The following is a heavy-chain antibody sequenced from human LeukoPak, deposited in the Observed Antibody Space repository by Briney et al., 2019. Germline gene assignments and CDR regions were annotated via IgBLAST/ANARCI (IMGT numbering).Heavy chain of an antibody. J-gene: IGHJ4*02. D-gene: IGHD2-15*01. Sequence: GGSLRLSCVASGFTFSGHWMHWVRQVPGKGLMAVSRITPDGNAAAYADSVKGRFTISRDNAKNTLYLEMNSLTAEDTALYHCTRSGYSNGYDYWGQGTLVTDSS. V-gene: IGHV3-74*03. CDR1: GFTFSGHW. CDR2: ITPDGNAA. CDR3: TRSGYSNGYDY.